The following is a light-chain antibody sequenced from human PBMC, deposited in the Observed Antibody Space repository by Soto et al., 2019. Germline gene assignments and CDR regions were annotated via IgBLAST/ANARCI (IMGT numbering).Light chain of an antibody. CDR2: DAS. J-gene: IGLJ3*02. CDR3: CSLTSGATWV. Sequence: QSVLTQPASVSGSPGQTITISCTGTNSDVGSHNFVYWYQQYPGKAPKLLIYDASKRPSGLSNRFSGSKSGNTASLTISGLQAEDEADYYCCSLTSGATWVFGGGTKLTVL. V-gene: IGLV2-23*01. CDR1: NSDVGSHNF.